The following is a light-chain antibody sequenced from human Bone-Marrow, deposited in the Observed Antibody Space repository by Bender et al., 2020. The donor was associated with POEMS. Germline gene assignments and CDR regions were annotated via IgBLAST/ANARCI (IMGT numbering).Light chain of an antibody. CDR1: SSDVGAYNY. CDR3: CSFAGSYTWV. J-gene: IGLJ3*02. Sequence: QSALTQPRSVSGSPGRSVTISCTGTSSDVGAYNYVSWYQQHPGKAPKLMIYDVSTRPSGVPDRFSGSKSGNTASLTISGLQAEDEADYYCCSFAGSYTWVFGGGTELTVL. CDR2: DVS. V-gene: IGLV2-11*01.